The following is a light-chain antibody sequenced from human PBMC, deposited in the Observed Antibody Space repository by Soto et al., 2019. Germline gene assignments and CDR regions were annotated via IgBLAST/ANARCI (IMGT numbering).Light chain of an antibody. CDR2: AAS. CDR3: QQYGSSPQT. Sequence: EIVLTQSPGTLSLSPGEGGTLSCRASQSISSSYLAWYQQKPGQSTRLLFYAASSRATGVPDRFSGSGSGTDFTLTISRLEPEDFAVYYCQQYGSSPQTFGQGTKVEIK. J-gene: IGKJ1*01. V-gene: IGKV3-20*01. CDR1: QSISSSY.